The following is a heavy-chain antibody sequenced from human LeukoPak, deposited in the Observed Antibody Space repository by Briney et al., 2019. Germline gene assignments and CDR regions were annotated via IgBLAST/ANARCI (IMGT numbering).Heavy chain of an antibody. CDR2: ISWDGGST. J-gene: IGHJ4*02. V-gene: IGHV3-43D*03. CDR3: ARGAEAGRSKSYYLEY. CDR1: GITFDDYA. Sequence: GGSLRLSCAASGITFDDYAMHWVRHAPGKGLEWVSLISWDGGSTYYADSVKGRFTISRDNSKNSLYLQMNSLRAEDTALYYCARGAEAGRSKSYYLEYWGQGTLVTVSS. D-gene: IGHD6-13*01.